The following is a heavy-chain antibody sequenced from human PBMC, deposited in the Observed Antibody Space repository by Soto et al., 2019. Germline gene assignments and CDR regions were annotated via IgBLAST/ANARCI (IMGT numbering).Heavy chain of an antibody. CDR1: GFTFSSYA. J-gene: IGHJ4*02. CDR2: ISGSGGST. Sequence: GGSLRLSCAASGFTFSSYAMSWVRQAPGKGLEWVSAISGSGGSTYYADSVKGRFTISRDNSKNTLYLQMNSLRAEDTAVYYCAKDYYYGSGSYYIKPWYYFDYWGQGTLVTVSS. CDR3: AKDYYYGSGSYYIKPWYYFDY. D-gene: IGHD3-10*01. V-gene: IGHV3-23*01.